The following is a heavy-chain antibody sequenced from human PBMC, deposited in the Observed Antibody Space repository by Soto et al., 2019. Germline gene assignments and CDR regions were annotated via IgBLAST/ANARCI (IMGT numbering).Heavy chain of an antibody. CDR1: GFTFSSYA. Sequence: PGGSLRLSCSASGFTFSSYAMHRVRQAPGKGLEYVSAISSNGGSTYYADSVKGRFTISRDNSKNTLYLQMSSLRAEDTAVYYCVKVLVGGTMVRGPLNVDVWGQGTTVTVSS. CDR3: VKVLVGGTMVRGPLNVDV. J-gene: IGHJ6*02. V-gene: IGHV3-64D*08. D-gene: IGHD3-10*01. CDR2: ISSNGGST.